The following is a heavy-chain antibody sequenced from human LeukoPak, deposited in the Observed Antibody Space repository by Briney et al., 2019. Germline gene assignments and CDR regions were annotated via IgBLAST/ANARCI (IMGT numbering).Heavy chain of an antibody. Sequence: GGSLRLSCAASGFTFSSYSMNWVRQAPGKGLEWVSYISSSSSTIYYADSVKGRFTISRDNAKNSPYLQMNSLRAEDTAVYYCARQRFLEWLTAFDIWGQGTMVTVSS. J-gene: IGHJ3*02. CDR2: ISSSSSTI. CDR3: ARQRFLEWLTAFDI. V-gene: IGHV3-48*01. CDR1: GFTFSSYS. D-gene: IGHD3-3*01.